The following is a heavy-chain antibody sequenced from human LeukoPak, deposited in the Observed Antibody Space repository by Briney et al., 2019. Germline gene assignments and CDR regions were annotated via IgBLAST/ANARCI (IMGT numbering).Heavy chain of an antibody. CDR2: ISGSGGST. CDR1: GFTFSSYA. J-gene: IGHJ4*02. CDR3: AKVPLSSYGAHPGDY. Sequence: GGSLRLSCAASGFTFSSYAMSWVRQAPGKGLEWVSAISGSGGSTYYADSVKGRFTISRDNSKNTPYLQMNSLRAEDTAVYYCAKVPLSSYGAHPGDYWGQGTLVTVSS. D-gene: IGHD4-17*01. V-gene: IGHV3-23*01.